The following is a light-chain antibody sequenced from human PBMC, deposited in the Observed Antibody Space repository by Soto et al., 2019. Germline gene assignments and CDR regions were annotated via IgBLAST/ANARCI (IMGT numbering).Light chain of an antibody. J-gene: IGKJ1*01. CDR1: QSISSY. V-gene: IGKV1-39*01. CDR3: QHRYSTWT. CDR2: AAS. Sequence: DIQMTQSPSSVSAYVGDRVTITCRASQSISSYLNWYQQKPGKAPQLLIYAASSLQSGVPSRFSGSGSGTDFTLTISSPQSYAFPSYYYQHRYSTWTFVQGTKLDIK.